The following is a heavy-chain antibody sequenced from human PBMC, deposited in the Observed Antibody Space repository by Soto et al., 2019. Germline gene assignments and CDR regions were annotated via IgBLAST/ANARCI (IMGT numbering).Heavy chain of an antibody. CDR1: GFSLSTTGVG. CDR3: ARSLWFGELH. CDR2: IYWDNDK. V-gene: IGHV2-5*02. J-gene: IGHJ4*02. D-gene: IGHD3-10*01. Sequence: QITLKESGPTLVKPTPTLTLTCSFSGFSLSTTGVGVGWIRQSPGKALEWLAIIYWDNDKRYSPSLKSRVTITKDTSKNPVVLTVTNMDPVDTVTYYCARSLWFGELHWGQGALVTVSS.